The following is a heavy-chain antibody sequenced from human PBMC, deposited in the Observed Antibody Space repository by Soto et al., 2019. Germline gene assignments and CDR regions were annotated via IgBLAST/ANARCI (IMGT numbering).Heavy chain of an antibody. J-gene: IGHJ6*02. D-gene: IGHD3-16*01. V-gene: IGHV3-23*01. CDR1: GFTFSSYA. CDR2: ISGSGGST. Sequence: LRLSRAASGFTFSSYAMSWVRQAPGKGLEWVSAISGSGGSTYYADSVKGRFTISRDNSKNTLYLQMNSLRAEDTAVYYCAKKADYDYVWGSHAGLDVWGQGTTVTVSS. CDR3: AKKADYDYVWGSHAGLDV.